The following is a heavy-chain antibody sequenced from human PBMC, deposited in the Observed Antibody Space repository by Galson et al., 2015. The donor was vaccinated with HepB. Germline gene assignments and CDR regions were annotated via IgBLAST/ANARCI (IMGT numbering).Heavy chain of an antibody. V-gene: IGHV3-7*01. J-gene: IGHJ4*02. CDR1: GFTFSDYY. D-gene: IGHD1-14*01. CDR3: ARDLTGSATVPDDY. Sequence: SLRLSCAASGFTFSDYYMSWIRQAPGKGLEWVANIKQDGSNKYYADSVKGRFTISRDNSKNTLYLQMNSLRAEDTAVYYCARDLTGSATVPDDYWGQGTLVTVSS. CDR2: IKQDGSNK.